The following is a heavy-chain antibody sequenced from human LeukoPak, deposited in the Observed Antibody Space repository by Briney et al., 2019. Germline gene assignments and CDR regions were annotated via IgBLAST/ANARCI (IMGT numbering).Heavy chain of an antibody. J-gene: IGHJ4*02. CDR2: ISGNGGST. Sequence: PGGSLRLSCAASGFTFSSYAMNWVRQAPGKGLEWVSGISGNGGSTYYADSVKGRFTISRDNSKNTLSLQMNSLRAEDTAVYYCAKGYYYDSSGSREYYFDYWGQGTLVTVSS. V-gene: IGHV3-23*01. CDR3: AKGYYYDSSGSREYYFDY. D-gene: IGHD3-22*01. CDR1: GFTFSSYA.